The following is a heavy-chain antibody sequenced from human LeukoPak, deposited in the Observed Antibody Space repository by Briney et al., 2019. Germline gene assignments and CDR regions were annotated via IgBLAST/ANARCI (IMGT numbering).Heavy chain of an antibody. V-gene: IGHV4-59*01. Sequence: PSETLSLTCTVSGGSISSYYWSWIRQPPGKGLEWIGYIYYSGSTNYNPSLKSRVTISVDTSKNQFSLKLSSVTAADTAVYYCARHRRGVADDYWGQGTLVTVSS. J-gene: IGHJ4*02. CDR2: IYYSGST. D-gene: IGHD3-10*01. CDR3: ARHRRGVADDY. CDR1: GGSISSYY.